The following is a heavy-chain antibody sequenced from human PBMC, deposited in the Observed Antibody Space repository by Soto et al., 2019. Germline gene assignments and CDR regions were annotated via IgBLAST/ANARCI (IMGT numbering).Heavy chain of an antibody. J-gene: IGHJ2*01. V-gene: IGHV1-18*04. CDR3: APTGEDWYFDL. CDR1: GNALPRHG. D-gene: IGHD7-27*01. Sequence: QVQLLQSGTEVKTPGASVTVSCKPSGNALPRHGIRWVRQATGQGPEWMGWLSGFNGNTVYAQKVQGRVSMTTDTSANTAYMEWRSLTSADTALYYCAPTGEDWYFDLWGRCTLVTISS. CDR2: LSGFNGNT.